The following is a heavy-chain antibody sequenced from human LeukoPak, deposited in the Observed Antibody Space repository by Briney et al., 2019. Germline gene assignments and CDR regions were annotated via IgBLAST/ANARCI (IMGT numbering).Heavy chain of an antibody. CDR1: GGSFSGYY. J-gene: IGHJ4*02. V-gene: IGHV4-34*01. CDR3: ARVRSYDYVWGSYRYTTYFDY. D-gene: IGHD3-16*02. CDR2: INHSGST. Sequence: SETLSLTCAVYGGSFSGYYWSWIRQPPGKGLGWIGEINHSGSTNYSPSLKSRVTISVDTSKNQFSLKLSSVTAADTAVYYCARVRSYDYVWGSYRYTTYFDYWGQGTLVTVSS.